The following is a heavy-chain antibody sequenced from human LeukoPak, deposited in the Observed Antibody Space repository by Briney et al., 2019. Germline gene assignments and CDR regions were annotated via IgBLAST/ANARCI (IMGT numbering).Heavy chain of an antibody. Sequence: PSETLSLTCTVSGYSFSSGYYWGCIRQPPGKGLEWIGSIYHSGSTYYNPSLKSRVTISVDTSKNQFSLKLSSVTAADTAVYYCARVTLVTTGYYFDYWGQGTLVTVSS. J-gene: IGHJ4*02. CDR3: ARVTLVTTGYYFDY. CDR2: IYHSGST. CDR1: GYSFSSGYY. V-gene: IGHV4-38-2*02. D-gene: IGHD4-11*01.